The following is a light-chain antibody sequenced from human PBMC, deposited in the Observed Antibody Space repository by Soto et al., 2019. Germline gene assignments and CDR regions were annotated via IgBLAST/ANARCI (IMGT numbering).Light chain of an antibody. Sequence: EIVMTQSPATLSVSPGERATLSCRASQSVSNNLAWYQKKPGQAPRLLIYGASTRATGIPARFSGSGSRTEFTLTISSLQSEDFAFYYCQQYNNWWTFGQGTRVDIK. CDR2: GAS. V-gene: IGKV3-15*01. J-gene: IGKJ1*01. CDR3: QQYNNWWT. CDR1: QSVSNN.